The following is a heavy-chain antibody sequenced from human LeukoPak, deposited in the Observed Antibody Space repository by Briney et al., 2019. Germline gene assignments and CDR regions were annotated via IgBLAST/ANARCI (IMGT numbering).Heavy chain of an antibody. Sequence: ASVKVSCKASGYTFTGYYMHWVRQAPGRGLEWMGWINPNSGGTNYAQKFQGRVTMTRDTSISTAYMELSRLRSDDTAVYYCARACGVGSCYSGFGNWFDPWGQGTLVTVSS. CDR3: ARACGVGSCYSGFGNWFDP. V-gene: IGHV1-2*02. J-gene: IGHJ5*02. D-gene: IGHD2-15*01. CDR1: GYTFTGYY. CDR2: INPNSGGT.